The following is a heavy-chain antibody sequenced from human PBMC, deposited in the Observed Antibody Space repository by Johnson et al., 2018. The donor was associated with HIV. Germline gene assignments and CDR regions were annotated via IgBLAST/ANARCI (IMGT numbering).Heavy chain of an antibody. Sequence: QVQLVESGGGVVQPGGSLRLSCAASGFTFSSYGMHWVRQAPGKGLEWVAFIRYDGSNKYYADSVKGRFTISRDNSKNTLYLQMNSLRAEDTAVYYCAKDSHPRYYYDSSGYYPDAFDIWGQGTMVTVSS. CDR1: GFTFSSYG. CDR3: AKDSHPRYYYDSSGYYPDAFDI. V-gene: IGHV3-30*02. CDR2: IRYDGSNK. D-gene: IGHD3-22*01. J-gene: IGHJ3*02.